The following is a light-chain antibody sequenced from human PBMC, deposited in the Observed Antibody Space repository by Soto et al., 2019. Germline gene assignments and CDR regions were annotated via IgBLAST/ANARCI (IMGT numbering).Light chain of an antibody. Sequence: QPVLTQPPSVSGAPGQRVTISCTGSRFNIGAGYDVHWYQQLPGTAPKLLIYGNSNRPSGVPDRFSGSKSGTSASLAITGLQAEDEADYYCQSHDNSLSGPRFGGGTPLTVL. J-gene: IGLJ7*01. CDR2: GNS. CDR1: RFNIGAGYD. CDR3: QSHDNSLSGPR. V-gene: IGLV1-40*01.